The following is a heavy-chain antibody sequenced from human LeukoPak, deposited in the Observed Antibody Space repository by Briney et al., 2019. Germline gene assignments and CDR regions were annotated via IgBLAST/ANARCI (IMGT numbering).Heavy chain of an antibody. J-gene: IGHJ6*02. D-gene: IGHD1-1*01. Sequence: SETLSLTCTVSGGSISSYYWSWIRQPPGKGLEWIGYIYYSGSTNYNPSLKSRVTISVDTSKNQFSLKLSSVTAADTAVYYCARDSLQLERRYFASYGMDVWGQGTTVTVSS. V-gene: IGHV4-59*01. CDR3: ARDSLQLERRYFASYGMDV. CDR2: IYYSGST. CDR1: GGSISSYY.